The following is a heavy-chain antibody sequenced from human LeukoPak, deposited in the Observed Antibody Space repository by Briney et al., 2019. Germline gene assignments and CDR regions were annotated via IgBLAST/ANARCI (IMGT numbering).Heavy chain of an antibody. CDR1: GFPFSSYA. D-gene: IGHD3-9*01. Sequence: GGSLRLSCAAFGFPFSSYAMSWVRQSPGKGLEWVSAISGGNGNTYYADSVRGRFTISRDSSKNTLYLQMNSLRAEDTAVYYCAKFYDILTGYFDYWGQGTLVTVSS. V-gene: IGHV3-23*01. CDR2: ISGGNGNT. CDR3: AKFYDILTGYFDY. J-gene: IGHJ4*02.